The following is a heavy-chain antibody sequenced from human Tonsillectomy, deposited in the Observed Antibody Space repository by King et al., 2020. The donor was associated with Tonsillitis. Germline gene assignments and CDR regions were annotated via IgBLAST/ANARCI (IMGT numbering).Heavy chain of an antibody. J-gene: IGHJ1*01. CDR1: GFPVSSNY. Sequence: VQLVESGGGLIQPGGSLRLSCAASGFPVSSNYMSWVRQAPGKGLEWVSFIYSEGTTYYAHSVRGRFTISRDNSKNTLYLQMNSLRAVDTAVYYFARGTRPGYFQRWGQGTLVTVSS. V-gene: IGHV3-53*01. CDR2: IYSEGTT. CDR3: ARGTRPGYFQR.